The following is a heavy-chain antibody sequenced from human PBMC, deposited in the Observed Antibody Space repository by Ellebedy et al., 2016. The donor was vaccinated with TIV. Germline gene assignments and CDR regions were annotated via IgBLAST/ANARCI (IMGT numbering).Heavy chain of an antibody. J-gene: IGHJ5*02. CDR2: ISYTSSTK. Sequence: GESLKISCAASGFTFSTFGMNWVRQAPGKGLEWVSYISYTSSTKYYADFVTGRFTISRDNAKNSLYLEMNSLRDEDTAVYYCVSQTGQASWGQGTLVTVSS. V-gene: IGHV3-48*02. CDR3: VSQTGQAS. CDR1: GFTFSTFG.